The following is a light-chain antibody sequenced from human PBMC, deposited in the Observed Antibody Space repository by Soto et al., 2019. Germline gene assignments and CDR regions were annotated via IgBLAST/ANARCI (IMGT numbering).Light chain of an antibody. CDR3: QQYNSYWIT. J-gene: IGKJ5*01. V-gene: IGKV1-5*01. CDR1: QSISSW. Sequence: DIQMTQSPSTLSASVGDRVTITCRASQSISSWLAWYQQKPGKAPKLLIYDASSLESGVPSRFSGSGSGTEFTLTISSLQPDDFAPYYCQQYNSYWITFGQGTRLEIK. CDR2: DAS.